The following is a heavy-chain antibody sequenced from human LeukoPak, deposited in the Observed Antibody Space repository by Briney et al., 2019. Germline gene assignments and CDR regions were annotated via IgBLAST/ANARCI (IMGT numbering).Heavy chain of an antibody. J-gene: IGHJ1*01. D-gene: IGHD4-17*01. CDR2: ISGSGGST. Sequence: GASLRLSCAASGFTFSSYAMSWVHQAPGKGLEWVSAISGSGGSTYYADSVKGRFTISRDNSKNTLYLQMNSLRAEDTAVYYCAKVSDGDYEEYFQHWGQGTLVTVSS. CDR3: AKVSDGDYEEYFQH. CDR1: GFTFSSYA. V-gene: IGHV3-23*01.